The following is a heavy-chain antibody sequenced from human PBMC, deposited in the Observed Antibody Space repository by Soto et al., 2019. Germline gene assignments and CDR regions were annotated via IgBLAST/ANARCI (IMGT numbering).Heavy chain of an antibody. D-gene: IGHD3-9*01. CDR1: GYSFTSYW. J-gene: IGHJ4*02. Sequence: GESLKISCKGSGYSFTSYWIGWVRQMPGKGLEWMGIIYPGDSDTRYSPSFQGQVTISADKSISTAYLQWSSLKASDTAMYYCARRARYDILTGYYKVPTLYFDYWGPGTLVTVSS. CDR3: ARRARYDILTGYYKVPTLYFDY. CDR2: IYPGDSDT. V-gene: IGHV5-51*01.